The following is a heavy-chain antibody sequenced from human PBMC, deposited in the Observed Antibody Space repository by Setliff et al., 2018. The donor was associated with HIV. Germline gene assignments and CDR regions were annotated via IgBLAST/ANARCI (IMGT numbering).Heavy chain of an antibody. D-gene: IGHD6-19*01. J-gene: IGHJ4*02. CDR3: ARAERGFSSSGWYNH. CDR2: FDPEKGET. V-gene: IGHV1-24*01. CDR1: GYTLTKLS. Sequence: ASVKVSCKVSGYTLTKLSIHWVRQAPGKGLEWMGGFDPEKGETVYAQKFQGRVTMTTDTSASTAYMELSSLRSEDTAVYYCARAERGFSSSGWYNHWGQGTLVTVSS.